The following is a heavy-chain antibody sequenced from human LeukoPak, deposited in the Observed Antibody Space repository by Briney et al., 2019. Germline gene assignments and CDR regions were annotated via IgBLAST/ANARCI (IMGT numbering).Heavy chain of an antibody. J-gene: IGHJ4*02. V-gene: IGHV3-9*01. Sequence: PGRSLRLSCAASGFTFDDYAMHWVRQAPGKGLEWVSGISWNSGSIGYADSVKGRFTISRDNAKNSLYLQMNSLRAEDTAVYYCARDPMVRSDYDFWSGYYYLPPAPNFDYWGQGTLVTVSS. CDR2: ISWNSGSI. D-gene: IGHD3-3*01. CDR3: ARDPMVRSDYDFWSGYYYLPPAPNFDY. CDR1: GFTFDDYA.